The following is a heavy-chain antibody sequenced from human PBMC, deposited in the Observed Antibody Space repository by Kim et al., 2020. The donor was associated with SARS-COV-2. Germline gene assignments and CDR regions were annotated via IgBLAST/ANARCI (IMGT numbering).Heavy chain of an antibody. V-gene: IGHV4-31*02. J-gene: IGHJ4*02. Sequence: YNPSIKSRVTLSVDTSKIQFSLKLSSVTAADTAVYYCARAFPRGGYYFDYWGQGTLVTVSS. CDR3: ARAFPRGGYYFDY. D-gene: IGHD3-16*01.